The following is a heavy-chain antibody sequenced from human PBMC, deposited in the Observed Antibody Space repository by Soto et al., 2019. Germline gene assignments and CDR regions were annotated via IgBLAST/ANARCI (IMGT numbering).Heavy chain of an antibody. CDR3: ARDNYDFWNGYSYNWFDP. Sequence: QVQLVQSGAEAKKPGSSVKVSCMASGGAFNNYMISWVRQAPGQGLEWLGRINPTLGTASYAQRFQGRVTISADISTSTSYMELSSLRSEDTALYFCARDNYDFWNGYSYNWFDPWGQGTLVTVSS. D-gene: IGHD3-3*01. CDR2: INPTLGTA. J-gene: IGHJ5*02. CDR1: GGAFNNYM. V-gene: IGHV1-69*08.